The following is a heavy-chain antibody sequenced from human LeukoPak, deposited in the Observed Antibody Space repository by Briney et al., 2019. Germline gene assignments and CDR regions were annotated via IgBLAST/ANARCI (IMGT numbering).Heavy chain of an antibody. CDR2: IKEDGTET. D-gene: IGHD5-24*01. V-gene: IGHV3-7*03. CDR3: AKEGRSLQTY. J-gene: IGHJ4*02. CDR1: GFMFSSNW. Sequence: GGSLRFSCAASGFMFSSNWMSWVRLAPGKGLEWVANIKEDGTETYYVDSVKGRFTIPRDDAKNSLYLQMNSLRVEDTAVYYCAKEGRSLQTYWGQGTLVTVSS.